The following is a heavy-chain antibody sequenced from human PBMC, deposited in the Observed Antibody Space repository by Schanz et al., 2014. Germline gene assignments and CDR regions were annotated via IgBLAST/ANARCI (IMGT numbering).Heavy chain of an antibody. D-gene: IGHD2-21*02. CDR3: ARPSDSSWYMDV. J-gene: IGHJ6*03. Sequence: EVQLVESGGGLVKPGESLRLSCAASGFIFSAYTMNWVRQAPGKGLEWVSSISSSSSYISYADSVKGRFTISRDNAKNSLYLQRNSLRAEDTALYYRARPSDSSWYMDVWGKGTTVTVSS. V-gene: IGHV3-21*01. CDR1: GFIFSAYT. CDR2: ISSSSSYI.